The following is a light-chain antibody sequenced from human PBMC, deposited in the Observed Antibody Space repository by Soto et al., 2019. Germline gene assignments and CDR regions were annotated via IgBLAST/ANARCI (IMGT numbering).Light chain of an antibody. V-gene: IGKV1-5*01. Sequence: DIQMTQSPSTLSASVGDTVTVTCRASQSVSNWLAWYQQKPGRAPKLLIYDASNLEGGVPSRFSGSGSGTEFTLTISSLQPDDFATYYCQQYNTYSTFGQGTKVDIK. CDR1: QSVSNW. J-gene: IGKJ1*01. CDR3: QQYNTYST. CDR2: DAS.